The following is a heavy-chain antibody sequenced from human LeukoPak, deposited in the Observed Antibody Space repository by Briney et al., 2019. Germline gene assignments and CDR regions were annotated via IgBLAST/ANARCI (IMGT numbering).Heavy chain of an antibody. CDR3: ARTPEYECSDYETDDCFFRHFDL. V-gene: IGHV3-74*01. Sequence: GGTLRLSRVASVFIYSRYWRHGVRRSPAKALVWVSRVNCHGRITDYADSVKGRFAISRDNAKNILYLQMNSLRADDTAVYYCARTPEYECSDYETDDCFFRHFDLWGRGTVVTVSS. CDR2: VNCHGRIT. D-gene: IGHD2-21*02. J-gene: IGHJ2*01. CDR1: VFIYSRYW.